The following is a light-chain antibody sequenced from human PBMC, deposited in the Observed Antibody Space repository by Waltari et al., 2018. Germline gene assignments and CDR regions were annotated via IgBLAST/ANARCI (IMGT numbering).Light chain of an antibody. CDR2: GSS. J-gene: IGLJ3*02. V-gene: IGLV1-40*01. CDR3: QSYDTSLSVV. Sequence: QSVLTPPPPVSGAPGQRVTISCPGSGSTIGAGLDVHWYQHLPRAAPKLPIYGSSSRPLGVPDRFFGSTSGTSASLAITGLQAEDEGDYYCQSYDTSLSVVFGGGTKLTVL. CDR1: GSTIGAGLD.